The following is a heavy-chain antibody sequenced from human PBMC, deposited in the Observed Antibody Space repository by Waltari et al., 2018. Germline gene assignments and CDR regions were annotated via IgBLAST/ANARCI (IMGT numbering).Heavy chain of an antibody. V-gene: IGHV4-39*02. CDR3: VRDFGDHRTDY. Sequence: QLQLQESGPGLVKSSETLSLTCTVAGGSISSSGHYWGWIRQPPGKGLEWIGTIDYSGNTYYNPSLKSRVTISVDTSKRQFSLKLNSVTAADTAVYYCVRDFGDHRTDYWGQGTLVTVSS. D-gene: IGHD4-17*01. J-gene: IGHJ4*02. CDR1: GGSISSSGHY. CDR2: IDYSGNT.